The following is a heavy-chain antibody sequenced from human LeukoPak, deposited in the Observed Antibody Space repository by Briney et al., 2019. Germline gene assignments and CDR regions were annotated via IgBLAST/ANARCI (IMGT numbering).Heavy chain of an antibody. CDR1: GGSFSGFY. CDR3: ARVLPDQKGYAVAFDI. Sequence: PSETLSLTCAVYGGSFSGFYWSWIRQPPGKGLEWIGDINHSGSTYYNPSLKSRVTISVDTSKNQFSLRLSSVTAADTAVYYCARVLPDQKGYAVAFDIWGQGTMVTVSS. D-gene: IGHD2-8*01. J-gene: IGHJ3*02. CDR2: INHSGST. V-gene: IGHV4-34*01.